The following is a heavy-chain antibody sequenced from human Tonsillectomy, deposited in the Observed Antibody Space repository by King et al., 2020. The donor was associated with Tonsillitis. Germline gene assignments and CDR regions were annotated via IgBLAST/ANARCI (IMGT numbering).Heavy chain of an antibody. CDR1: GFTFSDYF. V-gene: IGHV3-11*01. J-gene: IGHJ6*03. Sequence: VQLVESGGGLVKPGGSLRLSCAASGFTFSDYFMTWIRQAPGKGLEWLSYISGSVGSIDYADSGRGRFTISRDNAKNSLYLQMNSLRDEDTAVYFCARGRLGGNSDYLYMDVWGKGTTVTVSS. D-gene: IGHD4-23*01. CDR2: ISGSVGSI. CDR3: ARGRLGGNSDYLYMDV.